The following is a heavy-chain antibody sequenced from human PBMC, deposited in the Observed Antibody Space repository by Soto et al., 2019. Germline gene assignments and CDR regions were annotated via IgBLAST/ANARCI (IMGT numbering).Heavy chain of an antibody. V-gene: IGHV4-39*01. CDR1: GGSIIGSGFH. D-gene: IGHD4-17*01. CDR2: IYYSGTA. CDR3: ATRSGDYVGWFDP. Sequence: QLQLRESGPGLVKPSETLSLTCTVSGGSIIGSGFHWAWIRQPPGKGLEWIGSIYYSGTANYSPSLKSRLAIDVDTSKNQFSLRLSSVTAADTAVYYCATRSGDYVGWFDPWGQGTWVTVSS. J-gene: IGHJ5*02.